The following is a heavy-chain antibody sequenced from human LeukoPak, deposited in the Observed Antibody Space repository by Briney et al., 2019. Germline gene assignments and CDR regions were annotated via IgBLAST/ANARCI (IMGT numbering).Heavy chain of an antibody. CDR2: IYYSGST. J-gene: IGHJ4*02. Sequence: SQTLSLTCTVSGGSISSGGYYWSWIRQHPGKGLEWIGYIYYSGSTYYNPSLKSRVTISVDTSKNQFSLRLSSVTAADTAVYYCASSNRGSSWFFDYWGQGTLVTVSS. D-gene: IGHD6-13*01. V-gene: IGHV4-31*03. CDR1: GGSISSGGYY. CDR3: ASSNRGSSWFFDY.